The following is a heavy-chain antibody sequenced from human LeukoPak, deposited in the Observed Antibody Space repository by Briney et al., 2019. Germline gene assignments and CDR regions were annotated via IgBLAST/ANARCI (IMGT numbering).Heavy chain of an antibody. CDR1: GGSISSGGYY. D-gene: IGHD2-15*01. CDR3: ARDGPPPGVAAGLRWFDP. J-gene: IGHJ5*02. V-gene: IGHV4-31*11. CDR2: IYYSGST. Sequence: SETLSLTCAVSGGSISSGGYYWSWLRQHPGKGLEWIGCIYYSGSTYYNPSLKSRVTISVDTSKNQFSLKLSSVTAADTAVYYCARDGPPPGVAAGLRWFDPWGQGTLVTVSS.